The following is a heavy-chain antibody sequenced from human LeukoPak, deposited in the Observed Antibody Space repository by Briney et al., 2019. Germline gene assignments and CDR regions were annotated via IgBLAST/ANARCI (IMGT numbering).Heavy chain of an antibody. J-gene: IGHJ4*02. CDR1: GFTFSTYT. CDR3: AKVFFMDY. D-gene: IGHD2-8*01. CDR2: ISVSGGST. V-gene: IGHV3-23*01. Sequence: PERSLILSCAASGFTFSTYTMHWVRQAPGKGLEWVSAISVSGGSTNYADSVKGRFTISRDNSKNTLYLQMNSLRAEDTAVYYCAKVFFMDYWGQGTLVSVSS.